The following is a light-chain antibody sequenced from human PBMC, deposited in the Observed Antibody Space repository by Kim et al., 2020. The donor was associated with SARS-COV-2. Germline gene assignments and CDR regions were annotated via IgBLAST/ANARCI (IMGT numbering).Light chain of an antibody. J-gene: IGLJ3*02. Sequence: GPGVTISCSGSSSNIGSDTVNWYQQLPGTAPKLLIYSNNLRPSGVPDRFSGSKSGTSASLAISGLQSEDEADYYCAAWDDSLNGVVFGGGTQLTVL. CDR1: SSNIGSDT. CDR3: AAWDDSLNGVV. CDR2: SNN. V-gene: IGLV1-44*01.